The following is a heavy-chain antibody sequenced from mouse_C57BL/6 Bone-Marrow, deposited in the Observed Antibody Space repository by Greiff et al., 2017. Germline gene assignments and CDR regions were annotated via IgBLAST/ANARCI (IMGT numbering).Heavy chain of an antibody. D-gene: IGHD1-1*01. CDR3: ARSTYYGSRNWYFDV. J-gene: IGHJ1*03. Sequence: GLEWIGRIDPNSGGTKYNEKFKSKATLTVDKPSSTAYMQLSSLTSEDSAVYYCARSTYYGSRNWYFDVWGTGTTVTVSS. CDR2: IDPNSGGT. V-gene: IGHV1-72*01.